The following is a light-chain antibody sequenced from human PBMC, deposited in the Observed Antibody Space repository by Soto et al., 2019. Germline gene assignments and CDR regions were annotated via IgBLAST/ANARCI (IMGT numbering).Light chain of an antibody. CDR3: SYFAGSNISPYV. Sequence: QSVLAQPSSVSGSPGQSITISCTGTSTDVGGYDYVSWYQQHPGKAPKLMIYEINKRPSGVPDRFSGSKSGNTASLTVSGLQAEDEADYYCSYFAGSNISPYVSGNGNKVT. CDR2: EIN. CDR1: STDVGGYDY. V-gene: IGLV2-8*01. J-gene: IGLJ1*01.